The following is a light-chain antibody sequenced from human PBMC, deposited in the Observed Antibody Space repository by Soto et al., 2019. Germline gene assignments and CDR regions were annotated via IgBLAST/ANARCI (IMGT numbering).Light chain of an antibody. V-gene: IGKV1-5*01. Sequence: DIQVTQSPSTLSASLGDRVTITCRASQIISNSLAWYQQKPGRAPKLLIYDASNSMVGGLESRFSGSGSRTEFTLTISDLQPDDFATYYCQQYHNYLSFGGGTRVEVK. CDR2: DASN. J-gene: IGKJ4*01. CDR3: QQYHNYLS. CDR1: QIISNS.